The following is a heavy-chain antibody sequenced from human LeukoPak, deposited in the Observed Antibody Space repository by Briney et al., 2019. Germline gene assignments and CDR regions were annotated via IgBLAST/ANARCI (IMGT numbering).Heavy chain of an antibody. D-gene: IGHD4-17*01. J-gene: IGHJ6*03. CDR1: GFTFSAYS. Sequence: PGGSLRLSCAASGFTFSAYSMNWVRQAPGKGLEWVSYISSSGSTVYYAGSVKGRFTVSRDNAKNLLILQMNSLRAEETAGYYCASGATVWARMDVWGKGTTVTVSS. CDR3: ASGATVWARMDV. V-gene: IGHV3-48*04. CDR2: ISSSGSTV.